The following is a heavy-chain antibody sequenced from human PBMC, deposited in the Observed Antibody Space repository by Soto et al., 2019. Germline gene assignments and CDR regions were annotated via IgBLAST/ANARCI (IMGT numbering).Heavy chain of an antibody. D-gene: IGHD4-17*01. CDR3: VGTGTTDDY. V-gene: IGHV4-30-4*08. J-gene: IGHJ4*02. Sequence: QVQLQESGPGLVKPSQTLSLTCTVSGASVSSGDYYWSSIRQSPGKGLEWIGYIYYSGDSYYNPPLKGRLTISKDTSKNQFSLILNTVTVADTAIYYCVGTGTTDDYWGRGTLVTVSS. CDR1: GASVSSGDYY. CDR2: IYYSGDS.